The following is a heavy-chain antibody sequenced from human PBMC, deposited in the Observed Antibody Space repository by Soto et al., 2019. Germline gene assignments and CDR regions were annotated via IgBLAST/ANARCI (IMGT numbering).Heavy chain of an antibody. Sequence: QVQLVQSGAEVKKPGSSVKVSCKASGGTFSSYAISWVRQAPGQGLEWMGGIIPIFGTANYAQKFQGRVTITADDSTSTADMEVRSLRSEDTAVYDCARVSGGSGSAAYYYGMDVWGQGTTVTVSS. J-gene: IGHJ6*02. CDR1: GGTFSSYA. V-gene: IGHV1-69*01. CDR3: ARVSGGSGSAAYYYGMDV. CDR2: IIPIFGTA. D-gene: IGHD3-10*01.